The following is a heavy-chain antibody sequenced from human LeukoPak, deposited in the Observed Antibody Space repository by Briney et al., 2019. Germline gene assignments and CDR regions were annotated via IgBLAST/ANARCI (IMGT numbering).Heavy chain of an antibody. D-gene: IGHD6-13*01. CDR1: GFTFSNYA. CDR3: ARLTYSNNWYFRRGLDNWFDP. V-gene: IGHV3-30*04. Sequence: PGGSLRLSYAASGFTFSNYAMHWVRQAPGKGLEWVAVISYDGSNKYYTDSVKGRFTISGDSSKNTLYLQMNSLRPEDTAVYYCARLTYSNNWYFRRGLDNWFDPWGQGTLVTVSS. J-gene: IGHJ5*02. CDR2: ISYDGSNK.